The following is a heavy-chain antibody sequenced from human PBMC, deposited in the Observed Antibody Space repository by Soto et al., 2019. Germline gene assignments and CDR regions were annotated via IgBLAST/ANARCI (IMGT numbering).Heavy chain of an antibody. Sequence: GGSLRLSCAASGFTFSDYYMSWIRQAPGKGLEWVSYISSSGSTIYYADSVKGRFTISRDNAKNSLYLQMNSLRAEDTAVYYCARVDEDGDYYFDYWGQGTLVTVSS. D-gene: IGHD4-17*01. CDR3: ARVDEDGDYYFDY. CDR1: GFTFSDYY. CDR2: ISSSGSTI. V-gene: IGHV3-11*01. J-gene: IGHJ4*02.